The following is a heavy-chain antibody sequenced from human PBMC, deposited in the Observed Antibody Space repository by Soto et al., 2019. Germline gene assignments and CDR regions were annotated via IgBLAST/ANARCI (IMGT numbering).Heavy chain of an antibody. J-gene: IGHJ4*02. Sequence: SGPALVNPADTLTLPWSGSRFSLIDTRMGVSWIRQAPGEALEWLAHIISNDDKSYSTSLKSRLTISKDTSKSQVVLRMTSMDPVDTGRYYCARALFYSDSDGYYFEFDYWGPGTLVTVSS. V-gene: IGHV2-26*01. CDR2: IISNDDK. D-gene: IGHD3-22*01. CDR3: ARALFYSDSDGYYFEFDY. CDR1: RFSLIDTRMG.